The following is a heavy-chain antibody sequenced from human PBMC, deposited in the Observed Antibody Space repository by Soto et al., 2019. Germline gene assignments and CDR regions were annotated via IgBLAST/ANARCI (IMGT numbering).Heavy chain of an antibody. CDR2: IYYSGST. CDR1: GGSISSGGYY. Sequence: SETLSLTCTVSGGSISSGGYYWSWIRQHPGKGLEWIGYIYYSGSTYYNPSLKSRVTISVDTSKNQFSLKLSSVTAADTAVYYCARGVDTAMAQNWFDPWGQGTLVIVSS. CDR3: ARGVDTAMAQNWFDP. J-gene: IGHJ5*02. D-gene: IGHD5-18*01. V-gene: IGHV4-31*03.